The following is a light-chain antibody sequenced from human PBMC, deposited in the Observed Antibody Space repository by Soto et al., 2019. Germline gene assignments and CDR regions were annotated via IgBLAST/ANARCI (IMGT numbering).Light chain of an antibody. V-gene: IGKV1-5*03. J-gene: IGKJ1*01. Sequence: DIQMTQSPSTLSASVGDRVTITCRASQSISSWLAWYQQKPGKAPKLLIYKASSLESGVPSRFSGSGSGTEFTLTISSLQTEDFATYYCQQYNSYSTFGQGTKVEIK. CDR3: QQYNSYST. CDR1: QSISSW. CDR2: KAS.